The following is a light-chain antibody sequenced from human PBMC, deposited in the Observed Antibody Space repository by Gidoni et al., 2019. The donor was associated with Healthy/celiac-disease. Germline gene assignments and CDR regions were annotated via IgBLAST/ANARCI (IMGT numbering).Light chain of an antibody. CDR1: QDISNY. Sequence: DIQMTQSPSSLSASVVDRVTITCQASQDISNYLNWYQQKPRKAPKLLIYDASNLETGVPSRFSGSGSGTDFTFTISSLQPEDIATYYCQQYDNLPRTFGQGTKLEIK. J-gene: IGKJ2*02. CDR2: DAS. CDR3: QQYDNLPRT. V-gene: IGKV1-33*01.